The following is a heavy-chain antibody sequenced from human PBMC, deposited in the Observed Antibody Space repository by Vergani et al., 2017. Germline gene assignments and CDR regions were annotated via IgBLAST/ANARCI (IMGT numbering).Heavy chain of an antibody. CDR3: AYRPLYYYDCSDYYYVGVFDF. CDR2: ISSSSSYI. V-gene: IGHV3-21*01. J-gene: IGHJ3*01. D-gene: IGHD3-22*01. Sequence: EVQLVESGGGLVKPGGSLRLSCAASGFTFSSYSMNWVRQAPGKGLEWVSSISSSSSYIYYADSVKGRFTISRDNAKNSLYLQMNSLRAEETAVYYCAYRPLYYYDCSDYYYVGVFDFWGQGTMVTVSS. CDR1: GFTFSSYS.